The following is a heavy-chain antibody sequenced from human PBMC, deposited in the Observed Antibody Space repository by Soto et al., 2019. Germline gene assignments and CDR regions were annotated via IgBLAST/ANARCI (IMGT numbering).Heavy chain of an antibody. J-gene: IGHJ4*02. CDR3: ARHFRYYYGSGSTLAFDY. CDR2: IDPSDSYT. Sequence: EVQLVQSRAEVKKPGESLRISCKGSGYSFTSYWISWVRQMPGKGLEWMGRIDPSDSYTNYSPSFQGHVTISADKSISTAYLQWSSLKASDTAMYYCARHFRYYYGSGSTLAFDYWGQGTLVTVSS. V-gene: IGHV5-10-1*01. CDR1: GYSFTSYW. D-gene: IGHD3-10*01.